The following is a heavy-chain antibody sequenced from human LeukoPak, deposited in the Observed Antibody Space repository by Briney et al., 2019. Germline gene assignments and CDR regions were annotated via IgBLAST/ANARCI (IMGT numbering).Heavy chain of an antibody. CDR2: IIPIFGTA. CDR1: GGTFSSYA. CDR3: ARDGSTSCNPFDY. V-gene: IGHV1-69*05. J-gene: IGHJ4*02. D-gene: IGHD2-2*01. Sequence: SVEVSCKASGGTFSSYAISWVRQAPGQGLEWMGGIIPIFGTANYAQKLQGRVTMTTDTSASTAYMELRSLRSDDTAVYYCARDGSTSCNPFDYWGQGTLVTVSS.